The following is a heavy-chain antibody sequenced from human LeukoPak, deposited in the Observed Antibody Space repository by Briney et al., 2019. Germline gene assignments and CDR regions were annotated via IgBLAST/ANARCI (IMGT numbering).Heavy chain of an antibody. D-gene: IGHD3-10*01. CDR2: ISSSSSYI. Sequence: PGGSLRLSCAASGFTFSSYSMNWVRQAPGKGLEWVSSISSSSSYIYYADSVKGRFTISRDNAKNTLYLQMNSLRAEDTAVYYCAGGTYYGSGSRPGYFDYWGQGTLVTVSS. CDR1: GFTFSSYS. CDR3: AGGTYYGSGSRPGYFDY. V-gene: IGHV3-21*04. J-gene: IGHJ4*02.